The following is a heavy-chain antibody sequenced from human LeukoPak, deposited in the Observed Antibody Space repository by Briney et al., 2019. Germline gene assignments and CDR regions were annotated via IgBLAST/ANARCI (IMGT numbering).Heavy chain of an antibody. CDR2: ISAYNANT. CDR1: GYTFTTYG. Sequence: ASVKVSCKASGYTFTTYGISWVRQAPGQGLEWMGWISAYNANTNYAQKLQCRLTMTTDTSTSTAYMQLRSLRSDDPAVYYCARNASYGMDVWGQGTTVTVSS. D-gene: IGHD1-1*01. CDR3: ARNASYGMDV. J-gene: IGHJ6*02. V-gene: IGHV1-18*01.